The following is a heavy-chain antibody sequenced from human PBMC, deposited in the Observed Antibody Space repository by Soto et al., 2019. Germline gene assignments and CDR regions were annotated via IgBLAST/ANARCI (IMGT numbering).Heavy chain of an antibody. CDR3: ARGDSTDCSNGVCSFFYNHYMDV. D-gene: IGHD2-8*01. J-gene: IGHJ6*02. Sequence: ASVKVSCKASGYSFTDYHIHWVRQAPGQGLEWLGRINPKSGGTSTAQKFQGWVTMTTDTSISTASMELTRLTSDDTAIYYCARGDSTDCSNGVCSFFYNHYMDVRRQVTTFTVSS. V-gene: IGHV1-2*04. CDR2: INPKSGGT. CDR1: GYSFTDYH.